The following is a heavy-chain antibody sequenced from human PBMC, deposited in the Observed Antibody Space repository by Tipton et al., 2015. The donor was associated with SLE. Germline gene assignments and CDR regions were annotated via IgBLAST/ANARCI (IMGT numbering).Heavy chain of an antibody. D-gene: IGHD2-2*01. CDR3: ARVPSVVVPAALFDY. CDR1: GGSTSSSSYY. V-gene: IGHV4-39*07. J-gene: IGHJ4*02. Sequence: TLSLTCTVSGGSTSSSSYYWGWIRQPPGKGLEWIGSIYYSGSTYYNPSLKSRVTISVDTSKNQFSLKLSSVTAADTAVYYCARVPSVVVPAALFDYWGQGTLVTVSS. CDR2: IYYSGST.